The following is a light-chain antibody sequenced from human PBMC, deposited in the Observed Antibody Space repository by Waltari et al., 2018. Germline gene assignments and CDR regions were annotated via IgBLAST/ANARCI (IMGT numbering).Light chain of an antibody. Sequence: EIVLTQSPATLSLSPGERATISCRASQSVNYFLAWFQQKPGQAPRLLIYDASNRATGIPARFSGSGSGTDFTITISSLEPEDFAVYYCQQRTNWPLTFGGGTKVEIK. V-gene: IGKV3-11*01. CDR3: QQRTNWPLT. J-gene: IGKJ4*02. CDR2: DAS. CDR1: QSVNYF.